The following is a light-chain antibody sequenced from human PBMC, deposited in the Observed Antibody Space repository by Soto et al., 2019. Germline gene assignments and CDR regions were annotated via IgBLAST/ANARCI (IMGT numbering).Light chain of an antibody. CDR2: EAS. CDR1: QSINFW. J-gene: IGKJ1*01. Sequence: DIQLTQSPSTLSASVGDRVTITCRASQSINFWLAWFQQKPGKAPKLLIYEASSLEGGGPSTFSGSRSGTEFTLTISSLQPDDFATYYCQQYNSYPRTFGQGTKVEIK. V-gene: IGKV1-5*01. CDR3: QQYNSYPRT.